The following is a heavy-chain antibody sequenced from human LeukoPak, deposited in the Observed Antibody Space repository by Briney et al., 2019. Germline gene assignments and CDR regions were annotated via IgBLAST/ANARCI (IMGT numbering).Heavy chain of an antibody. D-gene: IGHD3-22*01. CDR1: GFTFSSYE. V-gene: IGHV3-48*01. Sequence: GGSLRLSCAASGFTFSSYEMNWVRQAPGKGLEWVSYISSSSSTIYYADSVKGRFTISRDNAKNSLYLQMNSLRAEDTAVYYCARDPPRIVVTSGDYWGQGTLVTVSS. CDR2: ISSSSSTI. CDR3: ARDPPRIVVTSGDY. J-gene: IGHJ4*02.